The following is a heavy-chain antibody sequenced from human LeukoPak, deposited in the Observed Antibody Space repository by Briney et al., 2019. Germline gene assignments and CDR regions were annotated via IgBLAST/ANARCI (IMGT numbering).Heavy chain of an antibody. D-gene: IGHD6-19*01. J-gene: IGHJ3*01. CDR3: ARGISPGSGWFFDF. Sequence: SETLSLTCAVPVGSTSSGNWWSWVRQPPGKGLEWIGEIFHSGSTNYNTSLKSRVTISVDKSKNQFSLKLTSVTATDTAVYYCARGISPGSGWFFDFWGQGTTVTVSS. CDR1: VGSTSSGNW. V-gene: IGHV4-4*02. CDR2: IFHSGST.